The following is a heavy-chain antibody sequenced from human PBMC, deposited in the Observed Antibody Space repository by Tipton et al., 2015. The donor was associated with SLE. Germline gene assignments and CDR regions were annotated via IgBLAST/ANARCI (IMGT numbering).Heavy chain of an antibody. Sequence: QLVQSGAEVKKPGASVKVSCKASGYTFTTYGITWVRQAPGQGLEWVGWISAYNGKTNYAQMVEGRVTMTTDTSTNTAFMELRGLRYDDTALYYCVRDAVGWFDTWGQGTLVTVSP. CDR3: VRDAVGWFDT. D-gene: IGHD2-15*01. V-gene: IGHV1-18*01. CDR2: ISAYNGKT. CDR1: GYTFTTYG. J-gene: IGHJ5*02.